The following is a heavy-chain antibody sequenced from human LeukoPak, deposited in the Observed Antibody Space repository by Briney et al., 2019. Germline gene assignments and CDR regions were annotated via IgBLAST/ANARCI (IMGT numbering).Heavy chain of an antibody. CDR2: INQDGSER. Sequence: GGSLRLSCAASGFTFSGYWMTWVRQGPGKGLEWVANINQDGSERYYLDSVKGRFTIYRDNAKNSLYLQMNSLRDEDTAVYYCARDRIPRETRAEGIDYWGQGTLVTVSS. V-gene: IGHV3-7*01. D-gene: IGHD1-1*01. CDR1: GFTFSGYW. CDR3: ARDRIPRETRAEGIDY. J-gene: IGHJ4*02.